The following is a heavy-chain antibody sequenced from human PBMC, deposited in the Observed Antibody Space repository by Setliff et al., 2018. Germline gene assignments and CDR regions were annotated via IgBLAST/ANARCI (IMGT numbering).Heavy chain of an antibody. D-gene: IGHD3-10*01. CDR1: GYTFISYD. J-gene: IGHJ4*02. CDR3: ARDSSYYYGSDY. CDR2: IGAYNGNT. V-gene: IGHV1-18*01. Sequence: ASVKVSCKASGYTFISYDISWVRQAPGQGLEWMGWIGAYNGNTYNAHKFQGRVTMTRDTSTSTAYMELSSLRSEDTAVYYCARDSSYYYGSDYWGQGTLVTVSS.